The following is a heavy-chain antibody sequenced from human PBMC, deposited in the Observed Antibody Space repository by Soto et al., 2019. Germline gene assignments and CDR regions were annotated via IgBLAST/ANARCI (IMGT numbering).Heavy chain of an antibody. D-gene: IGHD3-10*01. CDR1: GFTVNNNY. J-gene: IGHJ4*02. V-gene: IGHV3-66*01. CDR2: IYSGGNT. Sequence: EVQLVESGGGLVQLGGSLRLSCAVSGFTVNNNYMSWVRQAPGKGLEWVSVIYSGGNTDYADSVRGRFTVSRDTSKNTLYLQMNSLRAEDTAVYYCTRDSSYYGSGRGVLDYWGQGTLVTVSS. CDR3: TRDSSYYGSGRGVLDY.